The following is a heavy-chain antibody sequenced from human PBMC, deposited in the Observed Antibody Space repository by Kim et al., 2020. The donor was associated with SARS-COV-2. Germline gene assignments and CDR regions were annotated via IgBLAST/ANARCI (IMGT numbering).Heavy chain of an antibody. Sequence: SVKGRLTISRDNAKNSLYLQMNSLRAEDTAVYYCAREVVVAASFYYGMDVWGQGTTVTVSS. V-gene: IGHV3-21*01. J-gene: IGHJ6*02. D-gene: IGHD2-15*01. CDR3: AREVVVAASFYYGMDV.